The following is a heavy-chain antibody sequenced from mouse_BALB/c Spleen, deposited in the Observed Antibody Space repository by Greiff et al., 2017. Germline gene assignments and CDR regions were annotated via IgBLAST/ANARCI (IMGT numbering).Heavy chain of an antibody. CDR3: AKLTGGSYYFDY. CDR1: GYTFTSYW. V-gene: IGHV1S41*01. CDR2: IAPGSGST. D-gene: IGHD4-1*01. J-gene: IGHJ2*01. Sequence: DLVKPGASVKLSCKASGYTFTSYWINWIKQRPGQGLEWIGRIAPGSGSTYYNEMFKGKATLTVDTYSSTAYIQLSSLSSEDSAVYFCAKLTGGSYYFDYWGQGTTLTVSS.